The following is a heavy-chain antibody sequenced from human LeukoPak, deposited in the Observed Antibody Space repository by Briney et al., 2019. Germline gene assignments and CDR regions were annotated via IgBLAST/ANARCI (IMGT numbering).Heavy chain of an antibody. CDR2: IIPILGIA. CDR3: ARSSIVGATTHYDV. Sequence: SVKVSCKASGYTFTGYYMHWVRQAPGQGLEWMGRIIPILGIANYAQKFQGRVTITADKSTSTAYMELSSLRSEDTAVYYCARSSIVGATTHYDVWGQGTTVTVSS. V-gene: IGHV1-69*02. CDR1: GYTFTGYY. J-gene: IGHJ6*02. D-gene: IGHD1-26*01.